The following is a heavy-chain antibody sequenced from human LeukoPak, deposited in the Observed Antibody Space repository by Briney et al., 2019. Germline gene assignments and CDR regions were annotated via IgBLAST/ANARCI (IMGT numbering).Heavy chain of an antibody. Sequence: PGGSLRLYCAASGFTFDNYAMTWVRQAPGKGLEWVSTISGSSDSTHYADSVKCRFTISRDNSKDTLYMQMNSLRVEDTAVYYCVKGCSYTGCYTSEYWGQGTLVTVSS. CDR3: VKGCSYTGCYTSEY. CDR1: GFTFDNYA. CDR2: ISGSSDST. V-gene: IGHV3-23*01. J-gene: IGHJ4*02. D-gene: IGHD2-2*01.